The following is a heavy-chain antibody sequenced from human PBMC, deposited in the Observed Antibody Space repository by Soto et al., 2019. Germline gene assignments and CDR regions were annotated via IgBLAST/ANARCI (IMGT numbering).Heavy chain of an antibody. V-gene: IGHV1-2*04. CDR3: AIGNQLLRWAYGMDV. D-gene: IGHD2-2*01. J-gene: IGHJ6*02. CDR1: GYTFTGYY. Sequence: QVQLVQSGAEVKKPGASVKVSCKASGYTFTGYYMHWVRQAPGHGLEWMVWINPNSGGTNYAQKFQGWVTRTRDTSISTAYMELSRLRSDDTAVYYCAIGNQLLRWAYGMDVWGQGTTVTVS. CDR2: INPNSGGT.